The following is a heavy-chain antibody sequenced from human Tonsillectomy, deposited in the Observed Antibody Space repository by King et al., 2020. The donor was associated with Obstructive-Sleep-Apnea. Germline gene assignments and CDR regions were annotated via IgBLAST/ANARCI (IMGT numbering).Heavy chain of an antibody. CDR1: GGSISSSSYY. J-gene: IGHJ6*02. CDR2: IYYSGGT. CDR3: AMREGSGSYYISQHYYCYGMDV. Sequence: LQLQESGPGLVKPSETLSLTCTVSGGSISSSSYYWGWIRQPPGKGLGWIGSIYYSGGTYYNPSLKSRVTISVDTSKNQFSLKLSSVTAADTAVYYCAMREGSGSYYISQHYYCYGMDVWGQGTTVTVSS. D-gene: IGHD3-10*01. V-gene: IGHV4-39*07.